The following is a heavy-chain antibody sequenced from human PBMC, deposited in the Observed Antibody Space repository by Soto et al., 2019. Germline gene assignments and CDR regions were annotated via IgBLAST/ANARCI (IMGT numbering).Heavy chain of an antibody. CDR1: GGSISSYY. J-gene: IGHJ5*02. D-gene: IGHD3-16*02. CDR2: IYYSGST. Sequence: PSATLSLTCTVSGGSISSYYWSWIRQPPGKGLEWIGYIYYSGSTNYNPSLKSRVTISVDTSKNQFSLKLSSVTAADTAVYYCARLVDDYIWGSYRYTGGWFDPWGQGTLVTVSS. V-gene: IGHV4-59*08. CDR3: ARLVDDYIWGSYRYTGGWFDP.